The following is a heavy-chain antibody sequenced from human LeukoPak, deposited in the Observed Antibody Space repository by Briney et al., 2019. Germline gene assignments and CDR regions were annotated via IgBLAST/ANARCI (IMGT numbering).Heavy chain of an antibody. J-gene: IGHJ4*02. CDR3: ASVGPYYDFWSG. V-gene: IGHV4-30-4*08. CDR1: GGSISSGDYY. D-gene: IGHD3-3*01. Sequence: SETLSLTCTVSGGSISSGDYYWSWIRQPPGKGLEWIGYIYYSGSTYYNPSLKSRVTISVDTSKNQFSLKLSSVTAADTAVYYCASVGPYYDFWSGWGQGTLVTVSS. CDR2: IYYSGST.